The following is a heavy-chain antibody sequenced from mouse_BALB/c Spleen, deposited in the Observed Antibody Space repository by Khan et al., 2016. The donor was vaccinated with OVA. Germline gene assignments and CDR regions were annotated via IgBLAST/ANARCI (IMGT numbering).Heavy chain of an antibody. J-gene: IGHJ3*01. D-gene: IGHD2-2*01. CDR2: INPSSGGT. CDR3: SRSGYGSFAY. CDR1: GYTFTSYY. V-gene: IGHV1S81*02. Sequence: QVQLQQSGAELVKPGASVRLSCKASGYTFTSYYLYWVKQRPGQGLEWIGDINPSSGGTNSNEKFKSKATLTVDKSSSTAYIQLNSLTSDDSAVYYCSRSGYGSFAYWGQGTLVTVSS.